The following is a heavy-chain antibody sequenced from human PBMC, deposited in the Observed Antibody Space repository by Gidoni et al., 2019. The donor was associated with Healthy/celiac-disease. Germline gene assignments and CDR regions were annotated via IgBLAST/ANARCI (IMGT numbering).Heavy chain of an antibody. D-gene: IGHD1-26*01. Sequence: QVQLQQWGAGLLKPSETLSLTCAVYGGSFSGYYWSWIRQPPGKGLEWIGEINHSGSTNYNPSLKSRVTISVDTSKNQFSLKLSSVTAADTAVYYCARGTSGSYYSIDYWGQGTLVTVSS. J-gene: IGHJ4*02. V-gene: IGHV4-34*01. CDR3: ARGTSGSYYSIDY. CDR2: INHSGST. CDR1: GGSFSGYY.